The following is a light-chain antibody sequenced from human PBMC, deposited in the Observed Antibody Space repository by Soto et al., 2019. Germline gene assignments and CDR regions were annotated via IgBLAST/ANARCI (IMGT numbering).Light chain of an antibody. V-gene: IGLV1-47*02. CDR3: AAWDDSLRAVL. Sequence: QSVLTQPPSASGTPGQRVTIFCSGSSSNIGSYYVYWYQQLPGTAPKLLIFGDNQRPSGVPDRLSASKSGTSASLAISGLRSEDEADYNCAAWDDSLRAVLFGGGTKLTVL. J-gene: IGLJ2*01. CDR1: SSNIGSYY. CDR2: GDN.